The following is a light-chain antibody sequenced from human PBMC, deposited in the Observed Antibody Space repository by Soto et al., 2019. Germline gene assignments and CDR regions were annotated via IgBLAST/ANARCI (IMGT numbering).Light chain of an antibody. CDR2: AAS. Sequence: DSQMTQSKSSLSASLGDRVTVTCRASQSISTYLNWYHQKPGKAPDLLIYAASSLKSGVPSRFSGSGSGTHFTLTITGLQPADFATYYCQQNSSIPIPFGHGTLPAIK. V-gene: IGKV1-39*01. J-gene: IGKJ5*01. CDR3: QQNSSIPIP. CDR1: QSISTY.